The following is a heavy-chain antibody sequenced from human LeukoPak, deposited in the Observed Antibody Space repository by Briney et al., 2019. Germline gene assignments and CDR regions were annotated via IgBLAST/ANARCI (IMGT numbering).Heavy chain of an antibody. V-gene: IGHV4-34*01. CDR3: ARVLAGYCSSTSCRNFDY. D-gene: IGHD2-2*01. J-gene: IGHJ4*02. Sequence: SETLSLTCTVSGGSISTYYWNWIRQPPGKGLEWIGEINHSGSTNYNPSLKSRVTISVDTSKNQFSLKLSSVTAADTAVYYCARVLAGYCSSTSCRNFDYWGQGTLVTVSS. CDR1: GGSISTYY. CDR2: INHSGST.